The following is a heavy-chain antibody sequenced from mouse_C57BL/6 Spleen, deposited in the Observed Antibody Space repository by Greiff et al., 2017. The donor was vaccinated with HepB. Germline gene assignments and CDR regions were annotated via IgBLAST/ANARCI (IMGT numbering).Heavy chain of an antibody. Sequence: QVQLQQPGAELVKPGASVKVSCKASGYTFTSYWMHWVKQRPGQGLEWIGRIHPSDSDTNYNQKFKGKATLTVDKSSSTAYMQLSSLTSEDSAVYYCAIGGYGEKYAMDYWGQGTSVTVSS. D-gene: IGHD2-2*01. CDR1: GYTFTSYW. CDR2: IHPSDSDT. V-gene: IGHV1-74*01. CDR3: AIGGYGEKYAMDY. J-gene: IGHJ4*01.